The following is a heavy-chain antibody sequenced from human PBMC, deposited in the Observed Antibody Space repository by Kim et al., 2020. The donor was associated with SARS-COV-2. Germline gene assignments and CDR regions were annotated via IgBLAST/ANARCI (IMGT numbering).Heavy chain of an antibody. CDR1: GYTFTSYD. D-gene: IGHD3-3*01. J-gene: IGHJ5*02. V-gene: IGHV1-8*01. CDR2: MNPNSGNT. CDR3: ARRGKRITIFGVGIRAGWFDP. Sequence: ASVKVSCKASGYTFTSYDINWVRQATGQGLEWMGWMNPNSGNTGYAQKFQGRVTMTRNTSISTAYMELSSLRSEDTAVYYCARRGKRITIFGVGIRAGWFDPWGQGTLVTVSS.